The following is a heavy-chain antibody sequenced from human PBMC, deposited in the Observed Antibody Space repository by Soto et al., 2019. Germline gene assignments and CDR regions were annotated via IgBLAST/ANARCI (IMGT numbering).Heavy chain of an antibody. Sequence: QVQLVESGGGVVQPGRSLRLSCAASGFTFSSYGMHWVRQAPGKGLEWVAVIWYDGSNKYYADSVKGRFTISRDNSKNTLNLQMNSLRAEDTAVYYCARAAAAGTYFDYWGQGTLVTVSS. CDR3: ARAAAAGTYFDY. V-gene: IGHV3-33*01. CDR1: GFTFSSYG. D-gene: IGHD6-13*01. CDR2: IWYDGSNK. J-gene: IGHJ4*02.